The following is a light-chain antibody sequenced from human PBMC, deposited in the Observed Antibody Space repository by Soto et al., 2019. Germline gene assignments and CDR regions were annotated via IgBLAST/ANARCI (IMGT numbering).Light chain of an antibody. CDR3: QQYHNLPPWT. Sequence: EIVMTQSPGTLSVSPGERATLSCRASQTIDTNLAWYQQKPGQAPRLLIFGASTRATGIPARFSGSGSGTEFSLTITSLQSEDFALYYCQQYHNLPPWTFGQGTKVDI. J-gene: IGKJ1*01. CDR1: QTIDTN. CDR2: GAS. V-gene: IGKV3-15*01.